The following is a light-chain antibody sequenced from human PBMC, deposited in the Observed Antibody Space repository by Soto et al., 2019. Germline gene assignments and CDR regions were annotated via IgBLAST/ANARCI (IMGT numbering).Light chain of an antibody. J-gene: IGLJ1*01. CDR3: CSYAGSSSYV. CDR2: DVS. Sequence: QSVLTQPRSVSGSPGQSVTISCTGTSSDVGGYNYVSWYQQHPGKAPKLMIYDVSKRPSGVPDRFSGSKSGNTASLTISGLQAEDEADYYCCSYAGSSSYVFGPGTKLTVL. V-gene: IGLV2-11*01. CDR1: SSDVGGYNY.